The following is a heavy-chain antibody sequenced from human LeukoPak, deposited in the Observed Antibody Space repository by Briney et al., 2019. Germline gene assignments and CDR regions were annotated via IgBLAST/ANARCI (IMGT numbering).Heavy chain of an antibody. CDR3: ARGGDDYVWGSPLDY. J-gene: IGHJ4*02. Sequence: GGSLRLSCAASGFTFSSYWMHRVRQAPGKGLVWVSRINSDGSSTSYADSVKGRFTISRDNAKNTLYLQMNSLRAEDTAVYYCARGGDDYVWGSPLDYWGQGTLVTVSS. V-gene: IGHV3-74*01. CDR1: GFTFSSYW. CDR2: INSDGSST. D-gene: IGHD3-16*01.